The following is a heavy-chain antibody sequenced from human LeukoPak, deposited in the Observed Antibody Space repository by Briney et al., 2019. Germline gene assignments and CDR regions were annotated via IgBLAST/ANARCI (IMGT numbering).Heavy chain of an antibody. CDR3: AWWVTGLDY. CDR1: GGSFSGYY. V-gene: IGHV4-34*01. Sequence: SETLSLTCAVYGGSFSGYYWSWIRQPPGKGLEWIGEINHSGSTNYNPSLKSRVTISVDTSKNQFSLKLSSVTAADTAVYYCAWWVTGLDYWGQGTLVTVSS. D-gene: IGHD2-15*01. J-gene: IGHJ4*02. CDR2: INHSGST.